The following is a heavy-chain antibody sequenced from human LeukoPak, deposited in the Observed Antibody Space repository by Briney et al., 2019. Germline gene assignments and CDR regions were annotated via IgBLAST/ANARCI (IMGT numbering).Heavy chain of an antibody. CDR1: GGTFSSYA. Sequence: ASVKVSCKASGGTFSSYAIIWVRQAPGQGLEWMGGIIPIFGTANYAQKFQGRVTITADESTSTAYMELSSLRSEDTAVYYCAREGTYCSSTSCYYYYYMDVWGKGTTVTVSS. CDR2: IIPIFGTA. J-gene: IGHJ6*03. V-gene: IGHV1-69*13. CDR3: AREGTYCSSTSCYYYYYMDV. D-gene: IGHD2-2*01.